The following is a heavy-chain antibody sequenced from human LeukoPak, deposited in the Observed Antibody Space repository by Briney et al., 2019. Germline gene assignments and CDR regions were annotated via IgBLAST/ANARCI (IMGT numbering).Heavy chain of an antibody. CDR2: INPNSGAP. CDR3: ASRAGGNSDFDY. D-gene: IGHD4-23*01. V-gene: IGHV1-2*02. J-gene: IGHJ4*02. Sequence: ASVKVSCKASGYTFTGDYMHWVRQAPGQGLEWMGWINPNSGAPNYAQKFQGRVTMTRDTSISTAYMELSGLRSDDTAVYYCASRAGGNSDFDYWGQGTLVTVSS. CDR1: GYTFTGDY.